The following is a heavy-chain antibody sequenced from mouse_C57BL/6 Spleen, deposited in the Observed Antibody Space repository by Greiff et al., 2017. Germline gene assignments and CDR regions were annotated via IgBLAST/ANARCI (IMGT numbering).Heavy chain of an antibody. Sequence: EVKLMESGPGLVKPSQSLSLTCSVTGYSITSGYYWNWIRQFPGNKLEWMGYISYDGSNNYNPSLKNRISITRDTSKNQFFLKLNSVTTEDTATYYCASIYDAYWGYFDVWGTGTTVTVSS. CDR1: GYSITSGYY. J-gene: IGHJ1*03. V-gene: IGHV3-6*01. CDR3: ASIYDAYWGYFDV. D-gene: IGHD2-3*01. CDR2: ISYDGSN.